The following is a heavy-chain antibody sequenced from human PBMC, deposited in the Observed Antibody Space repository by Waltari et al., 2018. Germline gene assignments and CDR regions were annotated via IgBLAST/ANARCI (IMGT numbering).Heavy chain of an antibody. D-gene: IGHD3-22*01. CDR2: IYYSGST. J-gene: IGHJ4*02. V-gene: IGHV4-39*01. CDR1: GGYISSSSYY. Sequence: QLQLQESGPGLVKPSETLSLTCTVAGGYISSSSYYWGWIRQPPGKGLEWIGSIYYSGSTYYNPSLKSRVTISVDTSKNQFSLKLSSVTAADTAVYYCARHDSSGYYSFFGYWGQGTLVTVSS. CDR3: ARHDSSGYYSFFGY.